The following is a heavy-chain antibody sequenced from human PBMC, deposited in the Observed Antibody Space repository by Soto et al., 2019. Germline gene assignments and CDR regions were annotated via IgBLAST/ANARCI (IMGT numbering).Heavy chain of an antibody. J-gene: IGHJ4*02. CDR1: GFTFSSYG. D-gene: IGHD6-13*01. CDR3: ARLGSSDLPY. Sequence: QVQLVESGGGVVQPGRSLRLSCAASGFTFSSYGMHWVRQAPGKGLEWVAVISYDGSNKYYADSVKGRFTISRDNSKNTLYLQMNGLRAEDTAVYYCARLGSSDLPYWGQGTLVTVSS. CDR2: ISYDGSNK. V-gene: IGHV3-30*03.